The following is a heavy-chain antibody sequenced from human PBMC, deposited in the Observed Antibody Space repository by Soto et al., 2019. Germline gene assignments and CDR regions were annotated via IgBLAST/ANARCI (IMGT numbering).Heavy chain of an antibody. Sequence: ASVKVSCKTSGYTFTSYGISWVRQAPGQGLEWMAWISAYNGNTNYAQKLQGRVTMTTDTSTSTAYMELRSLRSDDTAVYYCARGGEQYYYYYGMDVWGQGTKVTVSS. V-gene: IGHV1-18*04. CDR2: ISAYNGNT. CDR1: GYTFTSYG. D-gene: IGHD3-16*01. CDR3: ARGGEQYYYYYGMDV. J-gene: IGHJ6*02.